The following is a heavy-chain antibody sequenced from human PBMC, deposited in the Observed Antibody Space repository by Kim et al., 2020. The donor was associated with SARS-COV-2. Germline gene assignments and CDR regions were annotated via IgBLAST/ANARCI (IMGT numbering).Heavy chain of an antibody. CDR1: GFTFVDYA. V-gene: IGHV3-9*01. J-gene: IGHJ4*02. D-gene: IGHD2-15*01. CDR3: AKASAPHYWALFDD. CDR2: ISWNSGSI. Sequence: SLRLSCAASGFTFVDYAMHWVRQAPGKGLEWVSGISWNSGSIGYADSVKGRFTISRDNAKNSLYLQMNSLRAEDTALYYCAKASAPHYWALFDDWGQG.